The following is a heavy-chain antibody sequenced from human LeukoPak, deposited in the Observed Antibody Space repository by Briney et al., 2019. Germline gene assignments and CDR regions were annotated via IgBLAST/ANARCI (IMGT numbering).Heavy chain of an antibody. V-gene: IGHV1-2*02. CDR1: GYTFTGYY. CDR3: ASARLDSSGYYTDFDY. J-gene: IGHJ4*02. Sequence: ASVKVSCKASGYTFTGYYMHWVRQAPGQGLEWMGWINPNSGGTNYVQKFQGRVTMTRDTSISTAYMELSRLRSDDTAVYYCASARLDSSGYYTDFDYWGQGTLVTVSS. D-gene: IGHD3-22*01. CDR2: INPNSGGT.